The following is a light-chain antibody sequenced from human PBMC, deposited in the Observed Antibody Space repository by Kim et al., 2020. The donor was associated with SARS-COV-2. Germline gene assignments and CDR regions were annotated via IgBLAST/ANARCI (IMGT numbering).Light chain of an antibody. V-gene: IGKV1-5*03. J-gene: IGKJ1*01. Sequence: ASVGDRVTITCRASQNVGSWLAWYQQKPGKAPNLLIYKAYNLESGVPSRCSGSGSGTEFTLAISSLQPDDFAVYYCQQFTTYPWTFGQGTKVDIK. CDR2: KAY. CDR1: QNVGSW. CDR3: QQFTTYPWT.